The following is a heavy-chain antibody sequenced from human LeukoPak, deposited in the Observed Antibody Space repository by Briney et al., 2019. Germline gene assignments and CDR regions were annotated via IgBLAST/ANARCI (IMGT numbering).Heavy chain of an antibody. CDR1: GYTFTGYY. Sequence: ASVKVSCKASGYTFTGYYMHWVRQAPGQGLEWMGWINPNSGGTNYAQKFQGRVTMTRDTSISTAYMELSRLRSDDTAVYYCARDLGYYDPTFDYWGQGTLVTVSS. CDR3: ARDLGYYDPTFDY. CDR2: INPNSGGT. J-gene: IGHJ4*02. V-gene: IGHV1-2*02. D-gene: IGHD3-22*01.